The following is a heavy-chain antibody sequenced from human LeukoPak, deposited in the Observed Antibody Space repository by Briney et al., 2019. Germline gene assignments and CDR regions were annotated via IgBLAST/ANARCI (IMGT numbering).Heavy chain of an antibody. CDR2: INHSGST. Sequence: SSETLSLTCAVYGGSFSGYYWSWLRQPPGKGLEWIGEINHSGSTNYNPSLKSRVTISVDTSKNQFSLKLSSVTAADTAVYYCARDPYYDSPLWGKGTTVTVSS. CDR3: ARDPYYDSPL. CDR1: GGSFSGYY. V-gene: IGHV4-34*01. D-gene: IGHD3-3*01. J-gene: IGHJ6*04.